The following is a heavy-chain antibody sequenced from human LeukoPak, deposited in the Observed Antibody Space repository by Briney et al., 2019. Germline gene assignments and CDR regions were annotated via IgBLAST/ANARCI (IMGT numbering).Heavy chain of an antibody. D-gene: IGHD4-17*01. CDR1: GGSISSYY. J-gene: IGHJ6*03. Sequence: SETLSLTCTVSGGSISSYYWSWIRQPAGKGLEWIGRIYTSGSTNYNPSLKSRVTISVDTSKNQFSLKLSSVTAADTAVYYCARDQGYGDSGDYYYYYMDVWGKGTTVTVSS. V-gene: IGHV4-4*07. CDR3: ARDQGYGDSGDYYYYYMDV. CDR2: IYTSGST.